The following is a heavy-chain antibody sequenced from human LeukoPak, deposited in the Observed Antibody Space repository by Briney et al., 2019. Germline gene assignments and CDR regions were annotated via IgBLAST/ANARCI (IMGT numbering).Heavy chain of an antibody. CDR2: IYYSGST. CDR1: GDSISSSSYF. Sequence: PSETLSLTCTVSGDSISSSSYFWGWIRQPPGKGLEWFGNIYYSGSTYYNPSLKSRVSVSVDTAKNQFSLKLSSVTAADTAVYYCARLYGGSYQFDYWGQGTLVIVSS. D-gene: IGHD1-26*01. V-gene: IGHV4-39*01. CDR3: ARLYGGSYQFDY. J-gene: IGHJ4*02.